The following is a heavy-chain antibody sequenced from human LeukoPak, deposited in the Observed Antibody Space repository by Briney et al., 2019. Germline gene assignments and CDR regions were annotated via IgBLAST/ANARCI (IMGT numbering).Heavy chain of an antibody. D-gene: IGHD3-22*01. CDR3: AREVDYYDSSGYHDAFDI. CDR1: GYTFTSYD. CDR2: INPNSGNT. Sequence: ASVKVSCKASGYTFTSYDINWVRQAPGQGLEGRGGINPNSGNTGYAQKFQGRVTMTRNTSISTAYMELSSLRSEDTAVYYCAREVDYYDSSGYHDAFDIWGQGTMVTVSS. V-gene: IGHV1-8*01. J-gene: IGHJ3*02.